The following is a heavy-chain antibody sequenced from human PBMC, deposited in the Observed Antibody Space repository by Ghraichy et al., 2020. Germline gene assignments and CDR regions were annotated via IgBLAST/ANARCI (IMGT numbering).Heavy chain of an antibody. Sequence: SQTLSLTCAVYGGSFSGYYWSWIRQPPGKGLEWIGEINHSGSTNYNPSLKSRVTISVDTSKNQFSLKLSSVTAADTAVYYCARFLRLRSGSYLYFDYWGQGTLVTVSS. CDR3: ARFLRLRSGSYLYFDY. V-gene: IGHV4-34*01. J-gene: IGHJ4*02. CDR2: INHSGST. D-gene: IGHD3-10*01. CDR1: GGSFSGYY.